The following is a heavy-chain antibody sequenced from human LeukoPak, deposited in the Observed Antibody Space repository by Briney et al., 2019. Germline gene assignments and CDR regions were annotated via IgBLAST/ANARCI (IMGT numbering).Heavy chain of an antibody. Sequence: PGGSLRLSCAVSGFTFSSYSMTWVRQAPGKGLEWVSYISSSGSTRYYADSVKGRFTISRDNAKNSLYLQMNSLRAEDTAVYYCVRDRKDTVMSYFDYWGQGTLVTVSS. D-gene: IGHD5-18*01. CDR2: ISSSGSTR. V-gene: IGHV3-48*04. J-gene: IGHJ4*02. CDR1: GFTFSSYS. CDR3: VRDRKDTVMSYFDY.